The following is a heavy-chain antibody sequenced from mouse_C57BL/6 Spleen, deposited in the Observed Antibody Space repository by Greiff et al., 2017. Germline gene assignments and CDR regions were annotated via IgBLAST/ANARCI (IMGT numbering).Heavy chain of an antibody. CDR1: GYTFTSYG. CDR3: AREGDGRYWYFDV. Sequence: VQLQQSGAELARPGASVKLSCKASGYTFTSYGISWVKQRTGQGLEWIGEIYPRSGNTYYNEKFKGKATLTADKSSSTAYMELRSLTSEDSAVYFCAREGDGRYWYFDVWGTGTTVTVSS. CDR2: IYPRSGNT. J-gene: IGHJ1*03. D-gene: IGHD2-3*01. V-gene: IGHV1-81*01.